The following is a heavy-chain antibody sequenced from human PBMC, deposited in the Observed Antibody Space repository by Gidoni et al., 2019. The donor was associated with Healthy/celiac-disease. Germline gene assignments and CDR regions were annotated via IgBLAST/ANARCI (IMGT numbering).Heavy chain of an antibody. V-gene: IGHV3-11*01. CDR1: GFTLSDYY. D-gene: IGHD3-16*01. J-gene: IGHJ4*02. Sequence: QVQLVESGGGLVKPGGSLRLSCAASGFTLSDYYMSWIRQAPGKGREWVSYSSTSGSMTDYADSVKGRFTISRDNAKKSLYLQMNSLRVEDTAVYYCARGGSEDHFDYWGQGTLVTVSS. CDR3: ARGGSEDHFDY. CDR2: SSTSGSMT.